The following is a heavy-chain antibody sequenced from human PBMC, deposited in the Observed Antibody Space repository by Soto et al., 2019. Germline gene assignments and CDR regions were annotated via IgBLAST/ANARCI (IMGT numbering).Heavy chain of an antibody. D-gene: IGHD3-22*01. CDR1: GFTFSSYW. CDR3: ARQNYYDSSGSISAFDI. Sequence: GGSLRLSCAASGFTFSSYWMSWVRQAPGKGLEWVANIKQDGSEKYYVDSVKGRFTISRDNAKNSLYLQMNSLRAEDTAVYYCARQNYYDSSGSISAFDILGQGPMVTVS. J-gene: IGHJ3*02. V-gene: IGHV3-7*01. CDR2: IKQDGSEK.